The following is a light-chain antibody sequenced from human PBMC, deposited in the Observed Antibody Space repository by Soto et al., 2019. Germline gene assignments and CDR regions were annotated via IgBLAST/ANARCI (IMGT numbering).Light chain of an antibody. V-gene: IGLV2-14*01. CDR2: EVK. CDR1: GXDIGAYNY. J-gene: IGLJ1*01. Sequence: QSVLTQPASVSGSPGQSITISCTGSGXDIGAYNYVSWYQQHPGKAPKLIIYEVKNRPSGVSNRFSASKSAFTASLTISGLQVEDEADYYCSSYTTSYFYVFGPGTKVTVL. CDR3: SSYTTSYFYV.